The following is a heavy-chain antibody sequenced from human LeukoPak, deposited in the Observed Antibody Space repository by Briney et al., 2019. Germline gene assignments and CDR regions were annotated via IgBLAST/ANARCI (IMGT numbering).Heavy chain of an antibody. J-gene: IGHJ4*02. Sequence: GGSLRLSCAASGFTFSSYSMNWVRQAPGKGLEWVSSISSSSSYIYYADSVKGRFTISRDNAKNSLYLQMNSLRAEDTAVYYCARAQAAAAFPLDYWGQGTLVTVSS. CDR3: ARAQAAAAFPLDY. CDR2: ISSSSSYI. V-gene: IGHV3-21*01. D-gene: IGHD6-13*01. CDR1: GFTFSSYS.